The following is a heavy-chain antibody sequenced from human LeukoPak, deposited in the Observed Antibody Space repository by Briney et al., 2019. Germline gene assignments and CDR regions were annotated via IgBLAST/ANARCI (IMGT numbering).Heavy chain of an antibody. D-gene: IGHD2-21*02. CDR3: AKRRAMTPIREATDS. Sequence: PGGSLRLSCAASGFTFSSYAMSWVRQAPGKGLEWVSSITASGSGTYYADSVKGRFTLSRDNSRNTLYLQMDSLRAEDTAVYYCAKRRAMTPIREATDSWGLGTLVTVSS. CDR2: ITASGSGT. V-gene: IGHV3-23*01. J-gene: IGHJ4*02. CDR1: GFTFSSYA.